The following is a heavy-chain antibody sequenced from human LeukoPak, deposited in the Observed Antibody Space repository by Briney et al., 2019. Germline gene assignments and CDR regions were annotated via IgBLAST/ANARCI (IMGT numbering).Heavy chain of an antibody. CDR3: ARVLAVAGTFDY. V-gene: IGHV1-18*01. CDR1: GYTFTSYG. J-gene: IGHJ4*02. D-gene: IGHD6-19*01. CDR2: ISAYNGNT. Sequence: AASVKVSCKASGYTFTSYGISWVRQAPGQGLEWMGWISAYNGNTNYARKLQGRVTMTTDTSTSTAYMELRSLRSDDTAVYYCARVLAVAGTFDYWGQGTLVTVSS.